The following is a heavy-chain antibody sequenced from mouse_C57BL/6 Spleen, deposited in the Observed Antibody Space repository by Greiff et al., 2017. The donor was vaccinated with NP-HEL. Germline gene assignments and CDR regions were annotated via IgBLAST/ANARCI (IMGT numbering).Heavy chain of an antibody. CDR3: ARIYSNYVEDYFDY. Sequence: VKLVESGPGLVAPSQSLSITCTVSGFSLTSYAISWVRQPPGKGLEWLGVIWTGGGTNYNSALKSRLSISKDNSKSQVFLKMNSLQTDDTARYYCARIYSNYVEDYFDYWGQGTTLTVSS. V-gene: IGHV2-9-1*01. D-gene: IGHD2-5*01. CDR1: GFSLTSYA. CDR2: IWTGGGT. J-gene: IGHJ2*01.